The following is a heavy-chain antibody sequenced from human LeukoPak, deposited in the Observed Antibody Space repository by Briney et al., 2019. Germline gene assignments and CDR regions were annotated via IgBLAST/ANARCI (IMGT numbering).Heavy chain of an antibody. V-gene: IGHV4-61*01. Sequence: SETLSLTCTVSGGSVSSGSYYWSCLRQPPGKGLEWNVFIYYSGSTTYNPSLKSRATISIDTSKNLFFLKLSSVTAEDTAVYYCAREVFGGSVDFDYWGQGTLVTVSS. CDR3: AREVFGGSVDFDY. J-gene: IGHJ4*02. D-gene: IGHD2-15*01. CDR2: IYYSGST. CDR1: GGSVSSGSYY.